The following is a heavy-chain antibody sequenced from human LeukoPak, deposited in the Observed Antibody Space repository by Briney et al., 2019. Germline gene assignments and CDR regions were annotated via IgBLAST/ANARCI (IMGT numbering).Heavy chain of an antibody. Sequence: QPGGSPRLSCAASGFTFNIYWMHWVRQAPGKGPVWLSRINGDESRTTYADSVKGRFTISRDNSKNTLYLQMNTLRVEDTAIYYCARVDGYMIRDWGQGTLVTVSP. CDR3: ARVDGYMIRD. D-gene: IGHD3-10*01. CDR1: GFTFNIYW. V-gene: IGHV3-74*03. CDR2: INGDESRT. J-gene: IGHJ1*01.